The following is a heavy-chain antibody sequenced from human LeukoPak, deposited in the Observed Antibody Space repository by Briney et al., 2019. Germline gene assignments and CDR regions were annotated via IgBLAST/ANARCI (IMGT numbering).Heavy chain of an antibody. CDR3: AKRGVVIRVILVGFHKEAYYFDS. CDR1: GITLSNYG. Sequence: GGSLRLSCAVSGITLSNYGMSWVRQAPGKGLEWVAGISDRGSRTNYADSVKGHFAISTDHPKNTLYLQMNSLRAEDTAVYFCAKRGVVIRVILVGFHKEAYYFDSWGQGALVTVSS. CDR2: ISDRGSRT. J-gene: IGHJ4*02. D-gene: IGHD3-22*01. V-gene: IGHV3-23*01.